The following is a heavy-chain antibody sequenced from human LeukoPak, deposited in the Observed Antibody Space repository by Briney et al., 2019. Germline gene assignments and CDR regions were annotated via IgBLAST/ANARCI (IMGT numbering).Heavy chain of an antibody. D-gene: IGHD3-22*01. CDR3: ARDSIVVGSIDY. CDR1: GYTFTGYY. V-gene: IGHV1-2*06. J-gene: IGHJ4*02. Sequence: ASVKVSCKASGYTFTGYYMHWVRQAPGQGLEWMGRINPNSGGTNYAQKFQGRVTMTRDTSISTAYMELSRLRSDGTAVYYCARDSIVVGSIDYWGQGTLVTVSS. CDR2: INPNSGGT.